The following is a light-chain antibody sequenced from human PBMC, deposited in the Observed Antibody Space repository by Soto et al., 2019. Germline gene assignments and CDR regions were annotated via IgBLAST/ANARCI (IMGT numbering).Light chain of an antibody. V-gene: IGKV1-5*01. CDR1: QSVSSS. J-gene: IGKJ2*01. Sequence: DIPMTQSPSTLSAFVGDRVTITCRASQSVSSSLAWYQQKPGKAHKLLIYDASTLESGVPSRFSGSGYGTEFTLTINSLQPGDFATYYCQQYESFSPYTFGQGTRLEI. CDR2: DAS. CDR3: QQYESFSPYT.